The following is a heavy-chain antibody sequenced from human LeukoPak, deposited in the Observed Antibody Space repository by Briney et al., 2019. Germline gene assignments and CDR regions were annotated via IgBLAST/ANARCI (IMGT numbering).Heavy chain of an antibody. V-gene: IGHV3-30*04. D-gene: IGHD3-22*01. CDR1: GFTFSNYT. CDR2: VSYDGSNK. J-gene: IGHJ2*01. Sequence: GGSLRLSCAASGFTFSNYTMHWIRQAPGKGLEWVAVVSYDGSNKYYADSVKGRFTISRDNSKNTLYLQMTSLRVEDTAVYYCARERYYYDSTGYFPPYWYFDLWGRGTLVTVSS. CDR3: ARERYYYDSTGYFPPYWYFDL.